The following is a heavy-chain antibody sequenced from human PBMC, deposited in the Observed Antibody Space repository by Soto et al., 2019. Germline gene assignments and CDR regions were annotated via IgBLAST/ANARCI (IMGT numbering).Heavy chain of an antibody. D-gene: IGHD3-16*01. CDR2: MNPNSGNT. V-gene: IGHV1-8*01. Sequence: QVQLVQSGAEVKKPGASVKVSCKASGYTFTSYDINWVRQATGQGLEWMGWMNPNSGNTGYAQKFQGRVTMTRNTSISTGYMELSSLRSEDTAVYYCARCPARIMITYGGVDDGYFDYWGQGTLVTVSS. CDR1: GYTFTSYD. CDR3: ARCPARIMITYGGVDDGYFDY. J-gene: IGHJ4*02.